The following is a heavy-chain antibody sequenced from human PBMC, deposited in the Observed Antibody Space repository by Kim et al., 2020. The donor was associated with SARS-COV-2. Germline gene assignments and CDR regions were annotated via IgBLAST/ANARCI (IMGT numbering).Heavy chain of an antibody. V-gene: IGHV3-53*04. Sequence: GGSLRLSCAASGFTVSSNYMSWVRQAPGKGLEWVSVIYSGGSTYYADSVKGRFTISRHNSKNTLYLQMNSLRAEDTAVYYCARGPAGLYYYYYGMDVWGQGTTVTVSS. CDR3: ARGPAGLYYYYYGMDV. D-gene: IGHD6-13*01. CDR1: GFTVSSNY. CDR2: IYSGGST. J-gene: IGHJ6*02.